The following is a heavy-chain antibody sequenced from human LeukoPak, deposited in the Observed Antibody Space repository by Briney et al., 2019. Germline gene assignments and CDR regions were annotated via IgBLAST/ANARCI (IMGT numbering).Heavy chain of an antibody. Sequence: GSSVKVSCKASGGTFSSYDINWVRQATGQGLEWMGWMNPNSGNTGYAQKFQGRVTMTRDTSISTAYMELSRLRSDDTAVYYCARDSSFDGYWGQGTLVTVSS. CDR1: GGTFSSYD. D-gene: IGHD3-9*01. CDR2: MNPNSGNT. V-gene: IGHV1-8*02. CDR3: ARDSSFDGY. J-gene: IGHJ4*02.